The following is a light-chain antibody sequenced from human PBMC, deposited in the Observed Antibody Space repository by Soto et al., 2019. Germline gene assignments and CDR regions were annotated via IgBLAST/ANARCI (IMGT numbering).Light chain of an antibody. V-gene: IGKV1-39*01. CDR3: LQTYSSPRT. Sequence: DIQMTQSPSSLSASVGDRVTITCRASQSISTYLNWYQQRPGKAPDVLIFAASRLQSGVPSRFSGSGSGTDYTLTISSLEPEDFATYFCLQTYSSPRTVGGGTVVEI. J-gene: IGKJ4*01. CDR2: AAS. CDR1: QSISTY.